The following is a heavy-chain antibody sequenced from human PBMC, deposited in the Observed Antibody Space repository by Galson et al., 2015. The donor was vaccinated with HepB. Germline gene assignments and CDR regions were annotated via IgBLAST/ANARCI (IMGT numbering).Heavy chain of an antibody. CDR1: GFTFSDYY. D-gene: IGHD5-18*01. CDR2: ISSSSSYT. CDR3: ARAQGDTASYFDY. V-gene: IGHV3-11*05. Sequence: SLRLSCAASGFTFSDYYMSWIRQAPGKGLEWVSYISSSSSYTNYADSVKGRFTISRDNAKNSLYLQMNSQRAEDTAVYYCARAQGDTASYFDYWGQGTLVTVSS. J-gene: IGHJ4*02.